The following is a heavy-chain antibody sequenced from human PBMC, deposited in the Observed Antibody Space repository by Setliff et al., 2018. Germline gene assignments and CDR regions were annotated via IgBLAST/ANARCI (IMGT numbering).Heavy chain of an antibody. CDR3: AGTPARGTTWLSPFDY. V-gene: IGHV4-38-2*01. Sequence: SETLSLTCGVSGISISSGHYWGWIRQPPGKGLEWIATIYHKGRTYYNPSLDSRVTISLDTSKNQISLKITSVTAADTALYSCAGTPARGTTWLSPFDYWGQGIQVTVSS. CDR1: GISISSGHY. CDR2: IYHKGRT. J-gene: IGHJ4*02. D-gene: IGHD3-9*01.